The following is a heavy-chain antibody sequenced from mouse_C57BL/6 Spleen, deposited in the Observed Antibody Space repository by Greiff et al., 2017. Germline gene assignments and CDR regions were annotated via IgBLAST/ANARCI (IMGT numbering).Heavy chain of an antibody. J-gene: IGHJ2*01. CDR3: ARVGGSSYYFDG. V-gene: IGHV14-2*01. Sequence: VQLQQSGAELVKPGASVKLSCTASGFNIKDYYMHWVKQRTEQGLEWIGRIDPSDGETKYAPKFQGKATITVDTSSTTAYLQLSSLPSEDSAVYYCARVGGSSYYFDGWGQGTTLTVSS. CDR1: GFNIKDYY. D-gene: IGHD1-1*01. CDR2: IDPSDGET.